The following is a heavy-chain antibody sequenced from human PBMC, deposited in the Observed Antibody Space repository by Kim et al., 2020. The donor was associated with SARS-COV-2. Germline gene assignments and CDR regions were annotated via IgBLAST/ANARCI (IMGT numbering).Heavy chain of an antibody. CDR2: FDPEDGET. V-gene: IGHV1-24*01. CDR1: GYTLTELS. D-gene: IGHD3-10*01. J-gene: IGHJ4*02. Sequence: ASVKVSCKVSGYTLTELSMHWVRQAPGKGLEWMGGFDPEDGETIYAQKFQGRVTMTEDTSTDTAYMELSSLRSEDTAVYYCATVLLQFPMVRGVTHPFDYWGQGTLVTVSS. CDR3: ATVLLQFPMVRGVTHPFDY.